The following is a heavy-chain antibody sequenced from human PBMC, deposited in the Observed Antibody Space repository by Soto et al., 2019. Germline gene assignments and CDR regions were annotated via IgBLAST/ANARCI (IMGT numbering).Heavy chain of an antibody. J-gene: IGHJ6*03. D-gene: IGHD6-19*01. Sequence: SQTLSLTCAISGDSVSSNSAAWNWIRQSPSRGLEWLGRTYYRSKWYNDYAVSVKSRITINPDTSKNQFSLQLNSVTPEDTAVYYCARGVGVADYYYYYYMDVWGKGTTVTVSS. CDR1: GDSVSSNSAA. CDR2: TYYRSKWYN. CDR3: ARGVGVADYYYYYYMDV. V-gene: IGHV6-1*01.